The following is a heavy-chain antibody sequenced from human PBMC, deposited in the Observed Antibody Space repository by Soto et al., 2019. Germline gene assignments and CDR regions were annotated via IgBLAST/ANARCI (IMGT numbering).Heavy chain of an antibody. V-gene: IGHV4-39*01. D-gene: IGHD6-13*01. J-gene: IGHJ5*02. Sequence: PSETLSLTCTVSGGSISSSSYYWGWIRQPPGKGLEWIGSIYYSGSTYYNPSLKSRVTISVDTSKNQFSLKLSSVTAADTAVYYCARQVAAAGSGWFDPWGQGTPVT. CDR2: IYYSGST. CDR1: GGSISSSSYY. CDR3: ARQVAAAGSGWFDP.